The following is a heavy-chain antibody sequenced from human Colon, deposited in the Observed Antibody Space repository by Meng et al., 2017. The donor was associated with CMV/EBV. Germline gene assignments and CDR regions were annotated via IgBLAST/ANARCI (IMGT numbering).Heavy chain of an antibody. V-gene: IGHV3-30*18. Sequence: SGFTFSNYGMHWVRQAPGKGLEWVASISYDGSDQYYADSVRGRFTISRDNSNNTLFVQMNSLRGEDTAVYYCAKGAVGGSRSYYFDYWGQGTLVTVSS. D-gene: IGHD3-16*01. CDR2: ISYDGSDQ. CDR3: AKGAVGGSRSYYFDY. J-gene: IGHJ4*02. CDR1: GFTFSNYG.